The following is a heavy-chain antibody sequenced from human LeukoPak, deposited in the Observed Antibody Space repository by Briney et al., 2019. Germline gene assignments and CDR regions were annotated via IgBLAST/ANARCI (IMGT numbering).Heavy chain of an antibody. Sequence: QAGGSLRLSCAASGFTFSTYAMTWVRQAPGKGLEWVSVISGSGGNTYYADSVKGRFTISRDNSENTLHLQMSSLRAEDTAVYYCVKGPKVSVATNYFDHWGQGTLVTVSS. J-gene: IGHJ4*02. V-gene: IGHV3-23*01. D-gene: IGHD2-2*01. CDR1: GFTFSTYA. CDR3: VKGPKVSVATNYFDH. CDR2: ISGSGGNT.